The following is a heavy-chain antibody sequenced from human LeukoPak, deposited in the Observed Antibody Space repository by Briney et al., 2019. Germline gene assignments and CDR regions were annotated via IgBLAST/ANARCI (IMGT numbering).Heavy chain of an antibody. D-gene: IGHD3-22*01. J-gene: IGHJ4*02. CDR1: GGSISSGGYS. Sequence: SETLSLTCAVSGGSISSGGYSWSWIRQPPGEGLEWIGYIYHSGSTYYNPSLKSRVTISVDRSKNQFSLKLSSVTAADTAVYYCARVRKVYDSSGYYFDYWGQGTLVTVSS. V-gene: IGHV4-30-2*01. CDR2: IYHSGST. CDR3: ARVRKVYDSSGYYFDY.